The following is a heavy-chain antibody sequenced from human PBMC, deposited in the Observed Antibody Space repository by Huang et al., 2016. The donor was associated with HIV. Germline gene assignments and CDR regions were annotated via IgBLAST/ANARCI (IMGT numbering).Heavy chain of an antibody. CDR1: GASISGSNYY. J-gene: IGHJ4*02. D-gene: IGHD2-15*01. V-gene: IGHV4-39*01. CDR3: ARSVVVVAAVRFYFDF. Sequence: LHESGPDLVKPSETLSLTCGVAGASISGSNYYWGWVRQSPGKGLEWVGSIHYGGAKFYNLSLKSRVSRSVDVSNNRFSLRLNSVTAADTAIYHCARSVVVVAAVRFYFDFWGQGILVTVPS. CDR2: IHYGGAK.